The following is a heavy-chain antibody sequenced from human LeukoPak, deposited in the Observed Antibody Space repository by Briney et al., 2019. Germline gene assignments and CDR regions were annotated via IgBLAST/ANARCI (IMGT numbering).Heavy chain of an antibody. CDR2: TYYRSKWYS. D-gene: IGHD2-2*02. V-gene: IGHV6-1*01. J-gene: IGHJ6*03. CDR1: GDSVSSNSAA. Sequence: SQTLSLTCAISGDSVSSNSAAWNWIRQSPSRGLEWLGRTYYRSKWYSDYAVSVKSRITINPDTSKNQFSLQLNSVTPEDTAVYYCARGQKGYCSSTSCYRPGAPDYYYYMDVWGKGTTVTVSS. CDR3: ARGQKGYCSSTSCYRPGAPDYYYYMDV.